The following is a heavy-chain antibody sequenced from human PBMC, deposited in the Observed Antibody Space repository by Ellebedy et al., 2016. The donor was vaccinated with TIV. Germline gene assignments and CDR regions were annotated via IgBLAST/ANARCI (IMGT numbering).Heavy chain of an antibody. CDR3: ASGGASSKYFDH. CDR2: IHYNGNT. J-gene: IGHJ4*02. D-gene: IGHD3-16*01. V-gene: IGHV4-59*01. Sequence: MPSETLSLTCTVSGGSISSYYWSWIRQPPGKGLKWIAFIHYNGNTNYNPSLKSRVTISVDTSKNQFYLKLNSVTAADTALYYCASGGASSKYFDHWGQGTLVTVSS. CDR1: GGSISSYY.